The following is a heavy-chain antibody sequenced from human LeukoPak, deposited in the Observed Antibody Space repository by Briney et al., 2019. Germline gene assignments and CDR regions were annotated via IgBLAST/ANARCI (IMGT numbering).Heavy chain of an antibody. CDR3: ASGDYGDYPLDY. J-gene: IGHJ4*02. V-gene: IGHV4-59*01. CDR2: IYYSGST. D-gene: IGHD4-17*01. CDR1: GGSISSYY. Sequence: SETLSLTCTVSGGSISSYYWSWLRQPPGKGLEWIGYIYYSGSTNYNPSLKSRVTISVDTSKNQFSLKLSSVTAADTAVYYCASGDYGDYPLDYWGQGTLVTVSS.